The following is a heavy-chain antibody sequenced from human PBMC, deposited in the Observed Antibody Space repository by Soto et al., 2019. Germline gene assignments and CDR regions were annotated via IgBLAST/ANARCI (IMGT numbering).Heavy chain of an antibody. Sequence: GGSLRLSCVTSGFNFSNDGMHWVRQAPGKGLEWVAVIWYDGSDEYYGDSVKGRFTIFRDNSKNTLYLQMNSLRAEDTAVYYCAKDQIFTTGPDDAIDIWGQGTMVTVXS. V-gene: IGHV3-33*06. J-gene: IGHJ3*02. CDR2: IWYDGSDE. D-gene: IGHD3-22*01. CDR3: AKDQIFTTGPDDAIDI. CDR1: GFNFSNDG.